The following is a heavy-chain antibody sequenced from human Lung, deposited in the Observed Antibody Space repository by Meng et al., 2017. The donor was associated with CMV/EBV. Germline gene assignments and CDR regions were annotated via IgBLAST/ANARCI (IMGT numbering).Heavy chain of an antibody. CDR2: IYKSGRT. CDR3: AGFPFDY. V-gene: IGHV4-38-2*02. Sequence: SETLSLTCTVSGYSISSGYYWGWIRQPPGKGLEWIGNIYKSGRTFYSPSIKTRVTMSVDTSKNQFSLRLWSVTAADTAVYYCAGFPFDYWGQGTLVTVSS. D-gene: IGHD3-10*01. CDR1: GYSISSGYY. J-gene: IGHJ4*02.